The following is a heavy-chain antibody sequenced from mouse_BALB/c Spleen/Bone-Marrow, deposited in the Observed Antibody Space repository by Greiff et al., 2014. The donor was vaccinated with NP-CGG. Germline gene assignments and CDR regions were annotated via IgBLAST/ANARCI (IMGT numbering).Heavy chain of an antibody. D-gene: IGHD1-1*01. Sequence: QVQLKESGPGLAAPSQSLSITCTVSGFSLTSYGVHWVRQPPGKGLEWLGVIWAGGSTNYNSALMSRLSISKDNSKSQVFLKMNSLQTDDTAMYYCARAPLLRYHYAMDYWGQGTSVTVSS. CDR1: GFSLTSYG. CDR3: ARAPLLRYHYAMDY. J-gene: IGHJ4*01. CDR2: IWAGGST. V-gene: IGHV2-9*02.